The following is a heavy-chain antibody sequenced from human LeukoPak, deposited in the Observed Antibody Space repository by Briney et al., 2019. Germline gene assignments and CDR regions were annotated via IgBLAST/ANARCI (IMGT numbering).Heavy chain of an antibody. CDR2: IIPIFGIA. D-gene: IGHD1-26*01. Sequence: SVKVSCKASGGTFSSYTISWVRQAPGQGLEWMGRIIPIFGIANYAQKFQGRVTITADKSTSTAYMELSSLRSEDTAVYYCTTDLTRWIVGATTTMRHFDYWGQGTLVTVSS. J-gene: IGHJ4*02. V-gene: IGHV1-69*04. CDR3: TTDLTRWIVGATTTMRHFDY. CDR1: GGTFSSYT.